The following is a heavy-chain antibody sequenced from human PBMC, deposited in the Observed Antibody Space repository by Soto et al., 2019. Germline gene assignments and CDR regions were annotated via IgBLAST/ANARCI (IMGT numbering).Heavy chain of an antibody. CDR2: ITGSGIYT. Sequence: VQLVESGGGLVKPGGSLRLSCAASGVIFATHTINWVRQAPGKGLEWVSSITGSGIYTRYADSVKGRFTNSRDNAKASLYLQMNSMGADDTSVYYRVKEGISNYNEDFDYWGQGTLVTVAS. V-gene: IGHV3-21*02. CDR1: GVIFATHT. J-gene: IGHJ4*02. D-gene: IGHD4-4*01. CDR3: VKEGISNYNEDFDY.